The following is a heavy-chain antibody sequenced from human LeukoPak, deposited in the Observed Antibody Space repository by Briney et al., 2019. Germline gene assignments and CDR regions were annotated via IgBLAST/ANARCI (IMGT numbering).Heavy chain of an antibody. V-gene: IGHV3-21*04. J-gene: IGHJ6*02. CDR3: AKDYYDSSGYYEYYYYYGMDV. Sequence: GGSLRLSCAASGFTFSSYSMDWVRQAPGKGLEWVSSISSSSSYIYYADSVKGRFTISRDNSKNTLYLQMNSLRAEDTAVYYCAKDYYDSSGYYEYYYYYGMDVWGQGTTVTVSS. CDR2: ISSSSSYI. D-gene: IGHD3-22*01. CDR1: GFTFSSYS.